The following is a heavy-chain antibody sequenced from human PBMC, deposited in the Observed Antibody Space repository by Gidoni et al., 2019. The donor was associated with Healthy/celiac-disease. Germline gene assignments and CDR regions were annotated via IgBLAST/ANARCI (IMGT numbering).Heavy chain of an antibody. Sequence: QVQLQESGPGLVKPSQTLSLTCTVSGGSIRRRGYYWSWIRQHPGKGLDGIGYIYYSGSTYNNPSLKSRVTISVETSKNQFSLKLSSVTAADTAVYYCARVGWGSVKAAPFDYWGQGTLVTVSS. V-gene: IGHV4-31*03. D-gene: IGHD2-21*01. CDR2: IYYSGST. CDR1: GGSIRRRGYY. CDR3: ARVGWGSVKAAPFDY. J-gene: IGHJ4*02.